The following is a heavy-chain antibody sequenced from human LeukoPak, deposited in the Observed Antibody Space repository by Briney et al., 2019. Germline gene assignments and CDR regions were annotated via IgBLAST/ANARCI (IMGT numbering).Heavy chain of an antibody. CDR1: GATFSGYY. CDR3: ARDNAIAAAGTHWFDP. V-gene: IGHV4-34*01. Sequence: SETPSLTCAVYGATFSGYYWSWIRQPPGMGLEWIGEISHSGTTNYNPSLKSRVTISIDTSKNQFSLNLSSVTAADTAVYYCARDNAIAAAGTHWFDPWGQGTLVTVSS. CDR2: ISHSGTT. D-gene: IGHD6-13*01. J-gene: IGHJ5*02.